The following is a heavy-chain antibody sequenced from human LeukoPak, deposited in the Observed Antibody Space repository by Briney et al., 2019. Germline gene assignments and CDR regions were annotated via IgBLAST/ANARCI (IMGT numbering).Heavy chain of an antibody. J-gene: IGHJ4*02. CDR1: GFTLSSCG. CDR3: ARDYYGSGTKQGDFDY. V-gene: IGHV3-30*02. Sequence: GGSLRLSCAASGFTLSSCGMHWVRQAPGKGLEWVAFIRYDGSNKYYADSVKGRFTISRDNSKNTLYLQMNSLRAEDTAVYYCARDYYGSGTKQGDFDYWGQGTLVTVSS. D-gene: IGHD3-10*01. CDR2: IRYDGSNK.